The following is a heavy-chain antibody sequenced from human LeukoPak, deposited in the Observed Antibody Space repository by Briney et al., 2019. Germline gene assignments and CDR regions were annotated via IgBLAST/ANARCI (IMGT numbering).Heavy chain of an antibody. V-gene: IGHV3-66*01. D-gene: IGHD3-22*01. J-gene: IGHJ3*02. CDR3: ARDSGMYYYDSSGKDAFDI. CDR1: GFTVSSNY. CDR2: IYSGGST. Sequence: GGSLRLSCAASGFTVSSNYMSWVRQAPGKGLEWVSVIYSGGSTYYADSVKGRFTISRDNSKNTLYLQMNSLRAEDTAVYYCARDSGMYYYDSSGKDAFDIWGQGTMVTVSS.